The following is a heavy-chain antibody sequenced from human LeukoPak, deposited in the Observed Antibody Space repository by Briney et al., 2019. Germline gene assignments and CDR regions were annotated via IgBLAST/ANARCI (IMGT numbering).Heavy chain of an antibody. CDR2: INTNTGKP. CDR1: GYTFTRYA. V-gene: IGHV7-4-1*02. D-gene: IGHD2-2*01. Sequence: ASVKVSCKASGYTFTRYAVNWVRQAPGQGLEWMGWINTNTGKPTYAQGFTGRFVFSLDTSVSTAYLQISSLKAEDTAVYYCATCSSTRCYPGYYYYGMDVWGQGTAVTVSS. CDR3: ATCSSTRCYPGYYYYGMDV. J-gene: IGHJ6*02.